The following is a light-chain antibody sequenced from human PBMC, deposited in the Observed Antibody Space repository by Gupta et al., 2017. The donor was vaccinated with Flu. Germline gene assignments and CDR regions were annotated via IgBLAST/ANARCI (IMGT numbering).Light chain of an antibody. CDR1: KSGLSGSNNKKY. CDR2: WAS. Sequence: SQGQSATINCNCSKSGLSGSNNKKYLPWYQHKSGQLPKLLMYWASIWQPGVPARFPGSGSVTDFTLTISSLKAEDVAAYYCQQYDRAPPTFGEGTKVELK. CDR3: QQYDRAPPT. V-gene: IGKV4-1*01. J-gene: IGKJ4*02.